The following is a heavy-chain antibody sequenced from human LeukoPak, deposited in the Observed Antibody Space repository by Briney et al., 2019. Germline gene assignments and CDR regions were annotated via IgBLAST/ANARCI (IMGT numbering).Heavy chain of an antibody. CDR1: GFTFSTYN. Sequence: GGSLRLSCAASGFTFSTYNMNWVRQAPGKGLEWVSSISSSSNYIYYADSVKGRFTISRDNAKNSLYLQMNSLRAEDTAVYYCASSGYYYGSGSYALDYWGQGTLVTVSS. CDR3: ASSGYYYGSGSYALDY. J-gene: IGHJ4*02. CDR2: ISSSSNYI. V-gene: IGHV3-21*01. D-gene: IGHD3-10*01.